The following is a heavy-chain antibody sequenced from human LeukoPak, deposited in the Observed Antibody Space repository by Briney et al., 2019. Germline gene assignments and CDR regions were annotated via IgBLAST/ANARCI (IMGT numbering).Heavy chain of an antibody. J-gene: IGHJ4*02. CDR2: INHSGST. Sequence: SETLSLTCAVYGGSFSGYYWSWIRQPPGKGLEWMGGINHSGSTNYNPSLKSRVTISVDTSKNQFSLKLSSVTAADTAVYYCARAPYYGGNPFDYWGQGTLVTVSS. CDR3: ARAPYYGGNPFDY. D-gene: IGHD4-23*01. CDR1: GGSFSGYY. V-gene: IGHV4-34*01.